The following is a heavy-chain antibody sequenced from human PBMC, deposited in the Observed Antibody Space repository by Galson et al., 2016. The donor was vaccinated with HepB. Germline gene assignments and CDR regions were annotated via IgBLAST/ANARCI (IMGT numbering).Heavy chain of an antibody. Sequence: SLRLSCAASGFTFSSYDMHWVRQATGKGLERVSAIGATGDTYYPGSVKGRFTISRENAKNSLYLQMNSLRAGDTAVYYCARGAYNSGLFYFDYWGQGTLVTVS. J-gene: IGHJ4*02. D-gene: IGHD6-19*01. V-gene: IGHV3-13*01. CDR3: ARGAYNSGLFYFDY. CDR1: GFTFSSYD. CDR2: IGATGDT.